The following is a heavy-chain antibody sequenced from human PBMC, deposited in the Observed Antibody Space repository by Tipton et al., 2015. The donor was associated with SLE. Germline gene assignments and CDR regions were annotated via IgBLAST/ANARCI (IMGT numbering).Heavy chain of an antibody. CDR1: GGSISSYY. J-gene: IGHJ4*02. D-gene: IGHD5-12*01. CDR2: IYSSGTT. Sequence: TLSLTCTVSGGSISSYYWSWIRHPAGKGVEWIGRIYSSGTTNYYPSLKSRVTMSVDTSKNQVSLKLSSVTAADTAIYYCARGNQHSGYDGFDYWGQGTLVTVSS. CDR3: ARGNQHSGYDGFDY. V-gene: IGHV4-4*07.